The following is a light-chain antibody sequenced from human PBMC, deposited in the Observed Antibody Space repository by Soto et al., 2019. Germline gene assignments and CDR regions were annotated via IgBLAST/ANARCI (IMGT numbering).Light chain of an antibody. CDR1: SSDVGAYDY. J-gene: IGLJ1*01. CDR2: EVS. V-gene: IGLV2-8*01. Sequence: QSALTQPPSASGSPGQSVTISCTGTSSDVGAYDYVSWYQQHPGKAPKLMIYEVSQRPSGVPDRFSGSKSGNTASLTISGLQAEDEGDYYCCSLTTSHTYVFGSGTKLTVL. CDR3: CSLTTSHTYV.